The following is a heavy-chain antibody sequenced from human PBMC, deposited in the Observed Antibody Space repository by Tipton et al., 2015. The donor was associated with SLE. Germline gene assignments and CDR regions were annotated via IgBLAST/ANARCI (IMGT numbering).Heavy chain of an antibody. Sequence: TLSLTCAVSGGSISSGGYSWSWIRQPPGKGLEWIGYIYHSGSTYYNPSLKSRVTISVDRSKNQFSLKLSSVTAADTAVYYCARDRGYSGSSGDAFNIWGQGTMVTVSS. J-gene: IGHJ3*02. CDR2: IYHSGST. CDR3: ARDRGYSGSSGDAFNI. D-gene: IGHD6-6*01. V-gene: IGHV4-30-2*01. CDR1: GGSISSGGYS.